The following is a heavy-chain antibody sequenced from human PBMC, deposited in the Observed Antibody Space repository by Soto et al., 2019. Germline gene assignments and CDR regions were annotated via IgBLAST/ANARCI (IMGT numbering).Heavy chain of an antibody. CDR3: ARASLGCSGGSCPYYFDY. V-gene: IGHV4-30-4*01. CDR2: IYYSGST. Sequence: TLSLTCTVSGGSISSGDYYWSWIRQPPGKGLEWIGYIYYSGSTYYNPSLKSRVTISVDTSKNQFSLKLSSVTAADTAVYYCARASLGCSGGSCPYYFDYWGQGTLVTVSS. J-gene: IGHJ4*02. D-gene: IGHD2-15*01. CDR1: GGSISSGDYY.